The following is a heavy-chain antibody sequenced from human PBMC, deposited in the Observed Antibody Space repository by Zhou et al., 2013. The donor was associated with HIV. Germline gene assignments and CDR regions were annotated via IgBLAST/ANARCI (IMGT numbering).Heavy chain of an antibody. D-gene: IGHD2-8*01. CDR1: GFTVSDNY. Sequence: EVQLVESGGGLLQPGGSLRLSCAASGFTVSDNYMNWVRQAPGRGLEWVSVIYSGGFTSYAGSVKGRFTISRDNSKNTLYLQMKYLRAEDTAVYYCARGYINGWHFDSWGQGTLVTVSS. J-gene: IGHJ4*02. CDR3: ARGYINGWHFDS. V-gene: IGHV3-53*01. CDR2: IYSGGFT.